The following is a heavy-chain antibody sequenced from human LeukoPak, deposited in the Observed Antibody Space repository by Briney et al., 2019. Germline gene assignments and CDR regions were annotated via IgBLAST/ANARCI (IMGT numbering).Heavy chain of an antibody. CDR3: ARVYYSNSYDYWYFDL. D-gene: IGHD6-13*01. CDR2: IYTSGST. V-gene: IGHV4-4*07. CDR1: GGSISSYY. J-gene: IGHJ2*01. Sequence: PSETLSLTCTVSGGSISSYYWSWIRQPAGKGLEWIGRIYTSGSTNYNPSLKSRVTMSVDTSKNQFSLKLSSVTAADTAVYYCARVYYSNSYDYWYFDLWGRGTLVTVSS.